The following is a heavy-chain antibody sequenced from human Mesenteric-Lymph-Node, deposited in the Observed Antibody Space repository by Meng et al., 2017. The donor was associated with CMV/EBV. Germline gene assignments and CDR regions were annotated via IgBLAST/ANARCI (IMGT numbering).Heavy chain of an antibody. Sequence: ASVKVSCKASGYTFTSYYMHWVRQAPGQGLEWMGIINPSGGSTSYAQKFQGRVTMTRDTSTSTVYMELSSLRSEDTAVYYCARGGGPGVRFLEWSLDYWGQGTLVTVSS. V-gene: IGHV1-46*01. CDR3: ARGGGPGVRFLEWSLDY. J-gene: IGHJ4*02. D-gene: IGHD3-3*01. CDR2: INPSGGST. CDR1: GYTFTSYY.